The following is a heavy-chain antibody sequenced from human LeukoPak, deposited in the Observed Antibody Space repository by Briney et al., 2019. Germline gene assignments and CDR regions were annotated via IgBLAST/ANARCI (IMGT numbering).Heavy chain of an antibody. J-gene: IGHJ3*02. V-gene: IGHV1-69*05. CDR1: GGTFISYA. CDR2: IIPIFGTA. Sequence: ASVKVSCKASGGTFISYAISWVRQAPGQGLEWMGRIIPIFGTANYAQNFHARVTITTDESTSTAYMELSSLRSEDTAVYYCARDLGFDIWGQGTMVTVSS. D-gene: IGHD3-16*01. CDR3: ARDLGFDI.